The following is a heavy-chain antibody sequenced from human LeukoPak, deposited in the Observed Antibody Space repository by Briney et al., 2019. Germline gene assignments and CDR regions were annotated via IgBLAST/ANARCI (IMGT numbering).Heavy chain of an antibody. CDR3: ARDISSWNYFDY. Sequence: SVKVSFKASGGTFTSYAISWVRQAPGQGLEWMGRIIPILGIANYAQKFQGRATITADKSTSTAYMELSSLRSEDTAVYYCARDISSWNYFDYWGQGTLVTVSS. V-gene: IGHV1-69*04. CDR2: IIPILGIA. D-gene: IGHD6-13*01. J-gene: IGHJ4*02. CDR1: GGTFTSYA.